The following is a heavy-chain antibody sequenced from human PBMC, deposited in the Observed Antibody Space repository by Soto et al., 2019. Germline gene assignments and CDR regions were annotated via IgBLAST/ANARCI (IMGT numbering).Heavy chain of an antibody. J-gene: IGHJ4*02. Sequence: SETLSLTCAVYGGSFSGYYWSWIRQPPGKGLEWIGEINHSGSTNYNPSLKSRVTISVDTSKNQFSLKLSSVTAADTAVYYCARVSYLVGATTGDYWGQGTLVTVSS. D-gene: IGHD1-26*01. CDR3: ARVSYLVGATTGDY. CDR2: INHSGST. CDR1: GGSFSGYY. V-gene: IGHV4-34*01.